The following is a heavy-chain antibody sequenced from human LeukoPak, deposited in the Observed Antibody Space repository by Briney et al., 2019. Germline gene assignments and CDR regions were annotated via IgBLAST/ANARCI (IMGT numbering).Heavy chain of an antibody. CDR2: INHSGST. Sequence: SETLSLTCAVYGGSFSGYYWSWIRQPPGKGLEWIGEINHSGSTNYNPSLKSRVTISVDTSKNQFSLKLSSVTAADTAVYYCARWGVGSGYYEGYYFDYWGQGTLVTVSS. V-gene: IGHV4-34*01. CDR3: ARWGVGSGYYEGYYFDY. D-gene: IGHD3-22*01. CDR1: GGSFSGYY. J-gene: IGHJ4*02.